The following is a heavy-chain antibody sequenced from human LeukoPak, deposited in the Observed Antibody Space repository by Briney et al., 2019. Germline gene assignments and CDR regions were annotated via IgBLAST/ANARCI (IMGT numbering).Heavy chain of an antibody. CDR2: INHSGST. Sequence: SETLSLTCAVYGGSFSGYYWSWIRQPPGKGLEWIGEINHSGSTNYNPSLKSRVTISVDTSKNQFSLKLSSVTAADTAVYYCARHTNYYGSGSLYYYYYYMDVWGKGTTVTISS. CDR3: ARHTNYYGSGSLYYYYYYMDV. J-gene: IGHJ6*03. CDR1: GGSFSGYY. V-gene: IGHV4-34*01. D-gene: IGHD3-10*01.